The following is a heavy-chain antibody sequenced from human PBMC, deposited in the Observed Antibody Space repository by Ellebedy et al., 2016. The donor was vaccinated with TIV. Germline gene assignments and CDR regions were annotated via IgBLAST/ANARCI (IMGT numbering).Heavy chain of an antibody. V-gene: IGHV3-23*01. CDR3: AKSRALWFGESQGGGHYYFDY. D-gene: IGHD3-10*01. CDR2: ISGSGGST. CDR1: GFTFSSYG. J-gene: IGHJ4*02. Sequence: GESLKISCAASGFTFSSYGMHWVRQAPGKGLEWVSAISGSGGSTYYADSVKGRFTISRDNSKNTLYLQMNSLRAEDTAVYYCAKSRALWFGESQGGGHYYFDYWGQGTLVTVSS.